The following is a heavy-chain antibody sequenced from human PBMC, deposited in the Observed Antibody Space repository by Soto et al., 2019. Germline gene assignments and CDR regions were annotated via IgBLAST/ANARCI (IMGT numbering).Heavy chain of an antibody. V-gene: IGHV3-30-3*01. CDR1: GFTFSNYV. CDR3: ARDRAVAGVSRSFHY. D-gene: IGHD6-19*01. CDR2: ILYDGTNK. J-gene: IGHJ4*01. Sequence: QSGGSLRLSCAASGFTFSNYVMHWARQAPGKGLEWVAVILYDGTNKDYADPVKGRFTISRDNSKNTLYLQMNSLRSEDTAVYYCARDRAVAGVSRSFHYWGHGTLVTVSS.